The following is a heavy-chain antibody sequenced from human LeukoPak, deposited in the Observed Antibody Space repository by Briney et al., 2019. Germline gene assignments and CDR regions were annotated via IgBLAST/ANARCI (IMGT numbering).Heavy chain of an antibody. CDR2: IYYSGST. V-gene: IGHV4-59*01. D-gene: IGHD3-22*01. CDR3: AREAQGYDSSGFDP. CDR1: GGSISSYY. J-gene: IGHJ5*02. Sequence: PSETLSLTCTVSGGSISSYYWSWIRQPPGKGLEWIGYIYYSGSTNYHPSLKSRVTISVDTSKNQFSLKLSSVTAADTAVYYCAREAQGYDSSGFDPWGQGTLVTVSS.